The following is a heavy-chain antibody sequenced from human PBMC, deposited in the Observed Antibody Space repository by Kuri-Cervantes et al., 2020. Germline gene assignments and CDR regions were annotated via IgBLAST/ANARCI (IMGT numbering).Heavy chain of an antibody. Sequence: ESLKISCTVSGGSISSSSYYWGWIRQPPGKGLEWIGEINHSGSTNYNPSLKSRVTISVDTSKNQFSLKLSSVTAADTAVYYCAALKDVGSWHFDYWGQGTLVTVSS. D-gene: IGHD6-13*01. CDR3: AALKDVGSWHFDY. CDR1: GGSISSSSYY. V-gene: IGHV4-39*07. CDR2: INHSGST. J-gene: IGHJ4*02.